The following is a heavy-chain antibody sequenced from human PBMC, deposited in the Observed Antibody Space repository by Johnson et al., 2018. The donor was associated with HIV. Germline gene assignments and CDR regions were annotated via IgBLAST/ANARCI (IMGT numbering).Heavy chain of an antibody. V-gene: IGHV3-7*05. CDR1: GFTFSGYW. D-gene: IGHD3-16*01. CDR3: ARDRGGSSMRSDAFDI. Sequence: EEQLVESGGGLVQPGGSLRLSCAASGFTFSGYWMNWVRQAPGKGLEWVANIKQDGSEKYYVDSVKGRFTISRDNANNSLYLQMHSLRAEDTAVYSCARDRGGSSMRSDAFDIWGQGTMVTVSA. CDR2: IKQDGSEK. J-gene: IGHJ3*02.